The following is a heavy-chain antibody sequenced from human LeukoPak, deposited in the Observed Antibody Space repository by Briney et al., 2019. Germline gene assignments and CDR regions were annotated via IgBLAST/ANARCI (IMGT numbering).Heavy chain of an antibody. D-gene: IGHD3-22*01. J-gene: IGHJ4*02. V-gene: IGHV4-34*01. CDR1: GGSLSGYY. CDR2: INHSGST. CDR3: ARANYYDSSGYSY. Sequence: NPSETLSLTCAVYGGSLSGYYWSWIRQPPGKGLEWIGEINHSGSTNYNPSLKSRVTISVDTSKDQFSLKLSSVTAADTAVYYCARANYYDSSGYSYWGQGTLVTVSS.